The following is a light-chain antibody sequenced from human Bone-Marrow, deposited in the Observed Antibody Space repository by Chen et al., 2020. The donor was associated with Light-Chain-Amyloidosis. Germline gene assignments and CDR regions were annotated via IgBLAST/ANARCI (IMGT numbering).Light chain of an antibody. V-gene: IGLV3-25*03. Sequence: SYELTQPPSVSVSPGQTARITCSGDDLPTKYAYWYQQKPGQAPVLVIHRYTDRPSGISERFSGSSSASTATLTISRVQAADESDYHCQSADCSGTYEVIFGGGTKLTVL. CDR3: QSADCSGTYEVI. J-gene: IGLJ2*01. CDR1: DLPTKY. CDR2: RYT.